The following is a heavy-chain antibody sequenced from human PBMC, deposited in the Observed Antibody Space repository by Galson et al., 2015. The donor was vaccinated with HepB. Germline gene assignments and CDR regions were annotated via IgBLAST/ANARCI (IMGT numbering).Heavy chain of an antibody. J-gene: IGHJ4*02. CDR3: AMQWLAPGDPFDY. CDR1: GGTFSSYT. V-gene: IGHV1-69*02. Sequence: SVKVSCKASGGTFSSYTISWVRQAPGQGLEWMGRIIPILGIANYAQKFQGRVTITADKSTSTAYMELSSLRSEDTAVYYCAMQWLAPGDPFDYWGQGTLVTVSS. CDR2: IIPILGIA. D-gene: IGHD6-19*01.